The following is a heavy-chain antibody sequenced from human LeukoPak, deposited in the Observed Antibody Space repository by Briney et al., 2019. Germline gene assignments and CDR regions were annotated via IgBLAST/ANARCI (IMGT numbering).Heavy chain of an antibody. D-gene: IGHD2-15*01. CDR2: INAGNGNT. CDR3: ARTYPLPPVVVVAATETGFDY. V-gene: IGHV1-3*01. J-gene: IGHJ4*02. Sequence: ASVKVSCKASGYTFTSYAMHWVRQAPGQRLEWMGWINAGNGNTKYSRKFQGRVTITRDTSASTAYMELSSLRSEDTAVYYCARTYPLPPVVVVAATETGFDYWGQGTLVTVSS. CDR1: GYTFTSYA.